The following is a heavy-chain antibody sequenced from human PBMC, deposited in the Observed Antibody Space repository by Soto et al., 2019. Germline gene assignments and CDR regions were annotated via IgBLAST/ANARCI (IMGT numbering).Heavy chain of an antibody. J-gene: IGHJ4*02. D-gene: IGHD3-10*01. Sequence: ASVKVSCKASGYTFTSYYMHWVRQAPGQGLEWMGIINPSGGSTSYAQKFQGRVTMTRDTSTSTVYMELSSLRSEDTAVYYCARDLGEWADNLYYFDYWGQGTLGTVSS. V-gene: IGHV1-46*01. CDR2: INPSGGST. CDR1: GYTFTSYY. CDR3: ARDLGEWADNLYYFDY.